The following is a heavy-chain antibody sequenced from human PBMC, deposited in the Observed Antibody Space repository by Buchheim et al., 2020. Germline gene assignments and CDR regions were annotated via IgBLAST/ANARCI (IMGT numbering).Heavy chain of an antibody. CDR3: ARVLWFGSNWFDP. J-gene: IGHJ5*02. D-gene: IGHD3-10*01. V-gene: IGHV4-34*01. CDR2: INHSGST. Sequence: QVQLQQWGAGLLKPSETLSLTCAVYGGSFSGYYWSWIRQPPGKGLEWIGEINHSGSTNYNPSLKSRVTISVGTSKNQFSLKLSSVTAADTAVYYCARVLWFGSNWFDPWGQGTL. CDR1: GGSFSGYY.